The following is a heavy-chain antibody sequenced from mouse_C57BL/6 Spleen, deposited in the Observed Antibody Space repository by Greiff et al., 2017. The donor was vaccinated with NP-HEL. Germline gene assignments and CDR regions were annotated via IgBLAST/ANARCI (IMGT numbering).Heavy chain of an antibody. CDR3: ASGEDGPAWFAY. Sequence: VQLVESGAELAKPGASVKLSCKASGYTFTSYWMHWVTQRPGQGLEWLGYINPSSGYTKYNQKFKDKATLTADKSSSTAYMQLSTLTYEDSAVYYRASGEDGPAWFAYWGQGTLVTVSA. CDR1: GYTFTSYW. V-gene: IGHV1-7*01. D-gene: IGHD2-3*01. CDR2: INPSSGYT. J-gene: IGHJ3*01.